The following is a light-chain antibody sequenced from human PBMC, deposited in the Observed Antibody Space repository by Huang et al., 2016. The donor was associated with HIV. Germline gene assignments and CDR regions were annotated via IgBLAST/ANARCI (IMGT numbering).Light chain of an antibody. CDR2: GAF. CDR1: QSVSSN. CDR3: QQYINWPRT. Sequence: EIVMTQSPATLSVSLGERAILSCRASQSVSSNLAWYQQTPGQAPRLLIYGAFSRASGVPPRFSGSGSGTEFTLTISSLLSEDFGVYYCQQYINWPRTFGQGTRVEIK. V-gene: IGKV3-15*01. J-gene: IGKJ1*01.